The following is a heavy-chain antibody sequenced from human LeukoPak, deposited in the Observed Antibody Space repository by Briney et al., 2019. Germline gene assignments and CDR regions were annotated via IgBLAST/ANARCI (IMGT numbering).Heavy chain of an antibody. D-gene: IGHD3-10*01. J-gene: IGHJ4*02. CDR1: GYTLTSYY. CDR2: INPSGGST. V-gene: IGHV1-46*01. CDR3: AREYIGTGVPFDY. Sequence: ASVKVSCKASGYTLTSYYMHWVRQAPGQGLEWMGIINPSGGSTSYAQKLQGRVTMTRDMSTSTVYMELSSLRSEDTAVYYCAREYIGTGVPFDYWGQGTLVTVSS.